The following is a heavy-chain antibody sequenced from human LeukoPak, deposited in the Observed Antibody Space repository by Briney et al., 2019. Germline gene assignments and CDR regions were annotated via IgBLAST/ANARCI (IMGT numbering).Heavy chain of an antibody. CDR1: GGSISSSSYY. V-gene: IGHV4-39*01. CDR2: IYYSGST. Sequence: PSETLSLTCTVSGGSISSSSYYWGWIRQPPGKGLEWIGSIYYSGSTYYNPSLKSRVTISVDTSKNQSSLKLSSVTAADTAVYYCARQAEWELISDYFDYWGQGTLVTVSS. J-gene: IGHJ4*02. D-gene: IGHD1-26*01. CDR3: ARQAEWELISDYFDY.